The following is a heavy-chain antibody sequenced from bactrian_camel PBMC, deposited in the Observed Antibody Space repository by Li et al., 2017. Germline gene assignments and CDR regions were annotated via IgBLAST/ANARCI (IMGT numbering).Heavy chain of an antibody. V-gene: IGHV3S1*01. Sequence: VQLVESGGGLVQPGGSLRLSCAASGFTFSSYWMYWVRQAPGKGLEWASTINSAGGSTYYADSVKGRFTISRDNAENTLYLQMNSLKTEDTAVYYCAARRTSCFGYWGQGTQVTVS. CDR3: AARRTSCFGY. J-gene: IGHJ6*01. CDR1: GFTFSSYW. CDR2: INSAGGST.